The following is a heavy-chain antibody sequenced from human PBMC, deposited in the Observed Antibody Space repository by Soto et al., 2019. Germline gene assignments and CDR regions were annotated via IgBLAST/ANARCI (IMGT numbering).Heavy chain of an antibody. CDR3: ARRDSSGYYLYNWFDP. CDR1: GYTFTSYG. CDR2: ISAYNGNT. Sequence: ASAKVSCKASGYTFTSYGISWVRQAPGQGLEWMGWISAYNGNTNYAQKLQGRVTMTTDTSTSTAYMELRSLRSDDTAVYYCARRDSSGYYLYNWFDPWGQGTLVTVSS. V-gene: IGHV1-18*01. D-gene: IGHD3-22*01. J-gene: IGHJ5*02.